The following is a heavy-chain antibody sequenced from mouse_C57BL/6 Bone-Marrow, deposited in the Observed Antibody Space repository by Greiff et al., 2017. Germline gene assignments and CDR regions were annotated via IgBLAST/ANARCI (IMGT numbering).Heavy chain of an antibody. J-gene: IGHJ3*01. CDR1: GFTFSSYT. Sequence: EVQLVESGGGLVKPGGSLKLSCAASGFTFSSYTMSWVRQTPEKRLEWVATISGGGGNTYYPDSVKGRFTISRDNAKNTLYLQMSSLRSEDTALYYCAPDPRFAYWGQGTLVTVSA. V-gene: IGHV5-9*04. CDR2: ISGGGGNT. CDR3: APDPRFAY.